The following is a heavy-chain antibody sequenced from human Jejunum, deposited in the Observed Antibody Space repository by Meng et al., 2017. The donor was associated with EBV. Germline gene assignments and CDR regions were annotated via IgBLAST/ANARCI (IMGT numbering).Heavy chain of an antibody. J-gene: IGHJ4*02. CDR2: ISANSGNT. Sequence: QVQRVQSGAGVKKPGASVKVYCKASGYTFTSNGISWVRQAPGQGLEWMGWISANSGNTNYAQKLQGRVTMTTDTSTSTAYMELRSLRSDDTAVYYCARDVFYRFDSWGQGTLVTVSS. V-gene: IGHV1-18*01. D-gene: IGHD4-11*01. CDR1: GYTFTSNG. CDR3: ARDVFYRFDS.